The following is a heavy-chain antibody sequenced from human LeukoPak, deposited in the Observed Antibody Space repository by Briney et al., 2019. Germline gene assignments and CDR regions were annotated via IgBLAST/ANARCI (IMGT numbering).Heavy chain of an antibody. Sequence: GGSLRLSCAASGFTFSSYAMQWVRQAPGKGLEWVAVISYDGSNKYYADSVKGRFTISRDNSKNTLYLQMNSLRAEDTAVYYCARAYYDSSGCDYWGQGTLVTVSS. CDR2: ISYDGSNK. CDR3: ARAYYDSSGCDY. D-gene: IGHD3-22*01. V-gene: IGHV3-30*04. J-gene: IGHJ4*02. CDR1: GFTFSSYA.